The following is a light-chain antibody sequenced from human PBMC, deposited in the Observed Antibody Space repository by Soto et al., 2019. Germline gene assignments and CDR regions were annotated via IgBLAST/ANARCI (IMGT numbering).Light chain of an antibody. J-gene: IGLJ1*01. CDR1: SSDVGGYNY. Sequence: QSVLTQPASVSGSPGQSITISCTGTSSDVGGYNYVSWYQQHPGKAPKLMIYEVSNRPSGVSNRFSGSKSGNTASLTISGLQAEDEDDDYCCSYTCSSGSYVFGTGTKVTVL. V-gene: IGLV2-14*01. CDR3: CSYTCSSGSYV. CDR2: EVS.